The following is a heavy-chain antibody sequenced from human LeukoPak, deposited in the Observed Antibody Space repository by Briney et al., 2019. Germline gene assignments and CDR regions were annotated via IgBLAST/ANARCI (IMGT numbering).Heavy chain of an antibody. CDR2: ISWNSGSI. V-gene: IGHV3-9*01. D-gene: IGHD6-13*01. CDR3: AKGPNINTAAGPFDY. CDR1: GFTFDDYA. Sequence: PGRSLRLSCAASGFTFDDYAMHWVRQAPGKGLEWVSGISWNSGSIGYADSVKGRFTISRDNAKNSLYLQMNSLRAEDTALYYCAKGPNINTAAGPFDYWGQGTLVTVSS. J-gene: IGHJ4*02.